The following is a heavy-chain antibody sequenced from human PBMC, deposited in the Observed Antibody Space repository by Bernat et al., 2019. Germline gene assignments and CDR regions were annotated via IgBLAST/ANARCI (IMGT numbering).Heavy chain of an antibody. V-gene: IGHV1-8*01. J-gene: IGHJ6*02. Sequence: QVQLVQSGAEVKKPGASVRVSCKASGYTFTSYDINWVRQATGQGLEWMGWMNPNSGNTGYAQKFQGRVTMTRNTSISTAYMELSSLRSEDTAVYYCAVLWIPHQQQVTPYYGMDVWGQGTTVTVSS. D-gene: IGHD1/OR15-1a*01. CDR1: GYTFTSYD. CDR2: MNPNSGNT. CDR3: AVLWIPHQQQVTPYYGMDV.